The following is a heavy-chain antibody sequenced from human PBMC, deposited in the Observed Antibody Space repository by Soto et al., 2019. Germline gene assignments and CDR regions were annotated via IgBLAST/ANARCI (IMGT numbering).Heavy chain of an antibody. D-gene: IGHD6-13*01. Sequence: GGSLRLSCAASGFTFSSYWMHWVRQAPGKGLVWVSRINSDGSSTSYADSVKGRFTISRDNAKNTLYLQMNSLRAEDTAVYYCARPSSSWNFDYWGQGTLVTVSS. CDR2: INSDGSST. CDR1: GFTFSSYW. CDR3: ARPSSSWNFDY. V-gene: IGHV3-74*01. J-gene: IGHJ4*02.